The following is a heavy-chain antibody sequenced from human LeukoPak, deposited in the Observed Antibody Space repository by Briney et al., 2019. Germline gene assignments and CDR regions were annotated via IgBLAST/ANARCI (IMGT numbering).Heavy chain of an antibody. CDR1: GGSISSSW. V-gene: IGHV4-4*02. CDR3: ASSRSKRYHDAFDI. J-gene: IGHJ3*02. CDR2: IFHSGST. Sequence: PSGTLSLTCAVSGGSISSSWWSWVRQPPGKGLEWIGEIFHSGSTNYNPSLKSRVTISVDKSKNHFSLELTSVTAADTAVYYCASSRSKRYHDAFDIWGQGTMVTVSS. D-gene: IGHD2-2*01.